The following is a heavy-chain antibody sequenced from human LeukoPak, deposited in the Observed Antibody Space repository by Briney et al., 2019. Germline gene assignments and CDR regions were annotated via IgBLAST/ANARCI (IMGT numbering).Heavy chain of an antibody. Sequence: SETLSLTCTVSGGSISSYYWSWIRQPPGKGLEWIGYIYYSGSTNYNPSLKSRVTISVDTSKNQFSLKLSSVTAADTAVYYCARDEQGFVDPWGQGTLVTVSS. J-gene: IGHJ5*02. CDR2: IYYSGST. CDR3: ARDEQGFVDP. CDR1: GGSISSYY. D-gene: IGHD2-15*01. V-gene: IGHV4-59*01.